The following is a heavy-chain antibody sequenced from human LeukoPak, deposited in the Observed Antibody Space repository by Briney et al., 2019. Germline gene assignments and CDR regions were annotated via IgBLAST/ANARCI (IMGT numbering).Heavy chain of an antibody. J-gene: IGHJ1*01. CDR3: AKVQDGSSWFEYFQH. D-gene: IGHD6-13*01. CDR2: ISPSGTYI. V-gene: IGHV3-21*01. Sequence: GGSLRLSCAGSGFSFSTYSMNWVRQAPGKGLEWVSSISPSGTYIYYADSVKGRFTISRDNAKNSLFLQMDSLRVDDTGVYYCAKVQDGSSWFEYFQHWGQGTLVTVSS. CDR1: GFSFSTYS.